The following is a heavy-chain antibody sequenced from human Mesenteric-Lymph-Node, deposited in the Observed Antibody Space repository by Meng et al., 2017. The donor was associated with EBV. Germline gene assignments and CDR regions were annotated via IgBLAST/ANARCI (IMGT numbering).Heavy chain of an antibody. J-gene: IGHJ4*02. CDR3: ARLTDY. Sequence: EVQPLEYGGGLVQPGGSLRLSCAASGFTFSSHSMSWVRQAPGKGLEWVSAITGNGGNTYYADSVKGRFTISRDNSKNTVYLQMNSLRAEDTAVYYCARLTDYWGQGTLVTVSS. D-gene: IGHD3-9*01. V-gene: IGHV3-23*01. CDR2: ITGNGGNT. CDR1: GFTFSSHS.